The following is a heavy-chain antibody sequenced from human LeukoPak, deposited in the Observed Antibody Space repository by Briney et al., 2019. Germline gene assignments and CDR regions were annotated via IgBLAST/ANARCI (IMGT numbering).Heavy chain of an antibody. CDR3: AKKSGRYGDYEWIDY. CDR2: ISGSGGST. Sequence: GGSLRLSCAASGFTFSSYAMSWVRQAPRKGLEWVSAISGSGGSTYYADSVKGRFTISRDNSKNTLYLQMNSLRAEDTAVYYCAKKSGRYGDYEWIDYWGQGTLVTVSS. J-gene: IGHJ4*02. D-gene: IGHD4-17*01. CDR1: GFTFSSYA. V-gene: IGHV3-23*01.